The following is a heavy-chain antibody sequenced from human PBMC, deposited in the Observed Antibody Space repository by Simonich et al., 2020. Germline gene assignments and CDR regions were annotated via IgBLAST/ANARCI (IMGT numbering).Heavy chain of an antibody. CDR1: GFTFSSYS. CDR3: AREQARGGAFDI. D-gene: IGHD3-16*01. J-gene: IGHJ3*02. CDR2: IISSSSYR. Sequence: EVQLVESGGGLVKPGGSLRLSCAASGFTFSSYSMNWVRHAPGKGRGGVTSIISSSSYRYYADSGKGRFTISRDNAKNSLYLQMNSLRAEDTAVYYCAREQARGGAFDIWGQGTMVTVSS. V-gene: IGHV3-21*01.